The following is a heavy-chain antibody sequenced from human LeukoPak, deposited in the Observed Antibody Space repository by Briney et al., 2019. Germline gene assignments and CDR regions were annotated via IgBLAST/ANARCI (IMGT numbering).Heavy chain of an antibody. Sequence: VASVKVSCKASGYTFTSYGISWVRQAPGQGLEWMGWISAYNGNTSYAQKLQGRVTMTTDTSTSTAYMELRSLRSDDTAVYYCARDGLHDYSNQYNWFDPWGQGTLVTVSS. J-gene: IGHJ5*02. V-gene: IGHV1-18*01. CDR3: ARDGLHDYSNQYNWFDP. CDR2: ISAYNGNT. CDR1: GYTFTSYG. D-gene: IGHD4-11*01.